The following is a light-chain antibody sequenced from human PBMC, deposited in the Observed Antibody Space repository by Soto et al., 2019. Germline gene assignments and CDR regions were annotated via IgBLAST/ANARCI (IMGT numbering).Light chain of an antibody. J-gene: IGLJ3*02. V-gene: IGLV1-44*01. CDR1: TSNIAGNT. Sequence: QSVLTQPPSLSGTPGQRVTISCSGSTSNIAGNTVHWYQHLPETAPKLLIYIDDQRPSGVPDRFSGSKSGTSASLAISGLQSEDEADFYCQSYDSNNHWVFGGGTKLTVL. CDR3: QSYDSNNHWV. CDR2: IDD.